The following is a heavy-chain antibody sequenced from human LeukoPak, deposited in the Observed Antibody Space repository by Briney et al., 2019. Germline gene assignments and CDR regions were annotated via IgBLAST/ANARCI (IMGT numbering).Heavy chain of an antibody. CDR1: GGSISSSSYY. V-gene: IGHV4-39*01. CDR3: ARLSQWLFFFDY. CDR2: IYYSGST. Sequence: PSETLSLTCTVSGGSISSSSYYWGWIRQPPGKGLEWIGSIYYSGSTYYNPSLKSRVTISVDTSKNQFSLKLSSVTAADTAVYYCARLSQWLFFFDYWGQGTLVTVSS. D-gene: IGHD3-22*01. J-gene: IGHJ4*02.